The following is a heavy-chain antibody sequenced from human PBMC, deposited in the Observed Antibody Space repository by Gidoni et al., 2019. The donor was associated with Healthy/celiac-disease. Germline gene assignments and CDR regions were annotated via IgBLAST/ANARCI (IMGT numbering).Heavy chain of an antibody. CDR3: ARDNRKNYGMDV. J-gene: IGHJ6*02. V-gene: IGHV3-13*04. Sequence: EVQLVESGGGLVQPGGSLRLSCAAFGFTFSSYDMHWVRQATGKGLEWVSAIGTAGDTYYPGSVKGRFTISRENAKNSLYLQMNSLRAGDTAVYYCARDNRKNYGMDVWGQGTTVTVSS. CDR2: IGTAGDT. CDR1: GFTFSSYD.